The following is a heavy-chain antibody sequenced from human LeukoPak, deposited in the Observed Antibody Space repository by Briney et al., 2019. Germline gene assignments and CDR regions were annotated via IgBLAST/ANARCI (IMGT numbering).Heavy chain of an antibody. CDR2: ISGSGGST. CDR3: AKSASMVRGVIALYYYYGMDV. D-gene: IGHD3-10*01. Sequence: GGSLRLSCAASGFTFSSYAMSWVRQAPGKGLKWVSAISGSGGSTYYADSVKGRFTISRDNSKDTLYLQMNSLRAEGTAVYYCAKSASMVRGVIALYYYYGMDVWGQGTTVTVSS. J-gene: IGHJ6*02. CDR1: GFTFSSYA. V-gene: IGHV3-23*01.